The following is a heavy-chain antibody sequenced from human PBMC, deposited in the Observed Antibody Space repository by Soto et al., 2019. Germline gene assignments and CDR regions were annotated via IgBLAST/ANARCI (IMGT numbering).Heavy chain of an antibody. CDR1: GYTFTSYD. Sequence: SVNVSCKASGYTFTSYDINWVRQATGQGLEWMGWMNPNSGNTGYAQKFQGRVTMTRNTSISTAYMELSSLRSEDTAVYYCARGGRIAAAGTWWFDPWGQGTLVTVSS. V-gene: IGHV1-8*01. D-gene: IGHD6-13*01. CDR2: MNPNSGNT. J-gene: IGHJ5*02. CDR3: ARGGRIAAAGTWWFDP.